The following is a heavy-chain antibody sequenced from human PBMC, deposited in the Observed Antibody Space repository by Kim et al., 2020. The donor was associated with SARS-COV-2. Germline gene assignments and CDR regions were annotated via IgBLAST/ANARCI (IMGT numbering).Heavy chain of an antibody. CDR2: IKTKNVGGAI. CDR3: VADSLDGHIGA. CDR1: GFTFGNVW. V-gene: IGHV3-15*01. Sequence: GGSLRLSCAASGFTFGNVWMSWVRQAPGKGLEWVGRIKTKNVGGAIDYVATVKGRFTISRDESTDTVYLQMNSLKIEDTAAYYCVADSLDGHIGAGGQGT. J-gene: IGHJ4*02. D-gene: IGHD5-12*01.